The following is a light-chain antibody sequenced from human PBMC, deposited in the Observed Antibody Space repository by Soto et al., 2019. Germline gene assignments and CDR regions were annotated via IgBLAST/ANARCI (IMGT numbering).Light chain of an antibody. Sequence: DIPMTQSPSSLSASVGDRVTITCRASQSISSYLNWYQQNPGKAPKLLIYAESSLQSGVPARFSGSGSGTDFTLTISSLQPEDFATYYCQQCYSTPRTFGQGTKLEIK. CDR2: AES. J-gene: IGKJ2*01. CDR1: QSISSY. V-gene: IGKV1-39*01. CDR3: QQCYSTPRT.